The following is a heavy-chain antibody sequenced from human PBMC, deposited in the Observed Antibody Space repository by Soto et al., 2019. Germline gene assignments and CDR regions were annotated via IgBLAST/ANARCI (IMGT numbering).Heavy chain of an antibody. CDR1: GSTVSRYG. Sequence: EVQLSESGGGLVQPGGSQRLSCAASGSTVSRYGMSWVRQAPGKGLEWVSAISGSGDNTYYADSVKGRFTISRDSSNNTLFLQMNSLRADDTALYFCVKLRLELLYLDSWGLGALVIVSS. J-gene: IGHJ4*02. D-gene: IGHD1-7*01. CDR2: ISGSGDNT. CDR3: VKLRLELLYLDS. V-gene: IGHV3-23*01.